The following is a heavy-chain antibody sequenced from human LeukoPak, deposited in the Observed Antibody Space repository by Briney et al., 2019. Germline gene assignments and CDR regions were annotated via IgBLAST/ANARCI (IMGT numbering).Heavy chain of an antibody. V-gene: IGHV4-59*08. D-gene: IGHD1-1*01. CDR1: GGSFSGYY. J-gene: IGHJ4*02. CDR3: ARHERGAENLDY. Sequence: SETLSLTCAVYGGSFSGYYWSWIRQPPGKGLECIGYVSYSGRTNHNPSLKSRVTISADTSKNQFSLKLTSVTAADTAVYYCARHERGAENLDYWGQGTLVTVSS. CDR2: VSYSGRT.